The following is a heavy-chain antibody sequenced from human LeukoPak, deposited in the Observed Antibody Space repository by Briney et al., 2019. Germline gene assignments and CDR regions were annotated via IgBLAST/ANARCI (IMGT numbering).Heavy chain of an antibody. D-gene: IGHD4-17*01. J-gene: IGHJ6*02. CDR3: ARQRAGVYGDYDPYGMDV. CDR1: GYSFTSYW. V-gene: IGHV5-51*01. Sequence: GESLKISCKGSGYSFTSYWIGWVRQMPGKGLEWMGIIYPGDSDTRYSPSFQGQVTISADKSISTAYLQWSSLKASDTAMYYCARQRAGVYGDYDPYGMDVWGQGTTVTVSS. CDR2: IYPGDSDT.